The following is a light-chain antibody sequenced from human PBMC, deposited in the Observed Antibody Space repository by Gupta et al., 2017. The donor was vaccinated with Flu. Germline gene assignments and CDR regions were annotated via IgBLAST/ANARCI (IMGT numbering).Light chain of an antibody. CDR1: NIGSKS. J-gene: IGLJ1*01. Sequence: GRTARITCGGNNIGSKSVNWYHQKPGQAPVLVIYDNSDRPSGIPERFSGSNSGNTATLTISRVEAGDEADYYCQVWDSGSDQYVFENGTKVTVL. V-gene: IGLV3-21*02. CDR3: QVWDSGSDQYV. CDR2: DNS.